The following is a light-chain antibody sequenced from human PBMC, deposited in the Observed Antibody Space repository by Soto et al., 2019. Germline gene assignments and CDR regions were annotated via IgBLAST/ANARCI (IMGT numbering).Light chain of an antibody. CDR3: SSYTSRSTVV. Sequence: QSALTQPASVSGSPGQSITISCTGTSSDVGGYNYVSLYQQHPGKAPKLMIYDVSNRPSGVSNRFSGSKSGNTASLTISGLQAEDEAEYYCSSYTSRSTVVFGGGTKVTV. V-gene: IGLV2-14*01. CDR1: SSDVGGYNY. CDR2: DVS. J-gene: IGLJ2*01.